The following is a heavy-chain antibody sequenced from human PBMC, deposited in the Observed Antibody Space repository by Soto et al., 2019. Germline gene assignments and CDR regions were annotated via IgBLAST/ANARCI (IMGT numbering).Heavy chain of an antibody. CDR3: ASALVPAADGELWYGEHFDY. D-gene: IGHD2-2*01. V-gene: IGHV1-69*12. J-gene: IGHJ4*02. CDR1: GGTFSSYA. Sequence: QVQLVQSGAEVKKPGSSVKVSCKASGGTFSSYAISWVRQAPGQGLEWMGGNIPIFGTANYAQKFQGRVTITADESTSTAYMELSSLRSEDTAVYYCASALVPAADGELWYGEHFDYWGQGTLVTVSS. CDR2: NIPIFGTA.